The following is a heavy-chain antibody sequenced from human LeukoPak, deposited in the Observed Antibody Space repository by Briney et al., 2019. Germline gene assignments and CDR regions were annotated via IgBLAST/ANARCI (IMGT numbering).Heavy chain of an antibody. V-gene: IGHV4-34*01. CDR1: GGSFSGYY. D-gene: IGHD3-16*01. CDR2: INHSGST. Sequence: SETLSLTCAVYGGSFSGYYWSWIRQPPGKGLEWIEEINHSGSTNYNPSLKSRVTISVDTSKNQFSLKLSSVTAADTAVYYCARVVGDLRRLDYRGQGTLVTVSS. J-gene: IGHJ4*02. CDR3: ARVVGDLRRLDY.